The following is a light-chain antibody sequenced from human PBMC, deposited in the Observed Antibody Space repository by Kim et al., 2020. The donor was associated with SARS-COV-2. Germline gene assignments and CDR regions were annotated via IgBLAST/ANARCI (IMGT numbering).Light chain of an antibody. CDR3: QQSHSTLYT. J-gene: IGKJ2*01. Sequence: SASVGERVTITCRASQSICNDLNWYQQKPGRAPNLLICAASKLQSGVSSRFSGSGSGTDFTLTITSLQPEDFATYYCQQSHSTLYTFGQGTKLEI. CDR2: AAS. V-gene: IGKV1-39*01. CDR1: QSICND.